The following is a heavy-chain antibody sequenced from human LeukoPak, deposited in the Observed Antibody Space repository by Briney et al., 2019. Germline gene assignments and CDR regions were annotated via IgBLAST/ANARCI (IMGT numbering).Heavy chain of an antibody. CDR3: ARDDLSGSYYVYYYYYMDV. V-gene: IGHV4-39*07. CDR2: IYYSGST. D-gene: IGHD1-26*01. J-gene: IGHJ6*03. Sequence: SETLSLTCTVSGGSISSSSYYWGWTRQPPGKGLEWIGSIYYSGSTYYNPSLKSRVTISVDTSKNQFSLKLSSVTAADTAVYYCARDDLSGSYYVYYYYYMDVWGKGTTVTVSS. CDR1: GGSISSSSYY.